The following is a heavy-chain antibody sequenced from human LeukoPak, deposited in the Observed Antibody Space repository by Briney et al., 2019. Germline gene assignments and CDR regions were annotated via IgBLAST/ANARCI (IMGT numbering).Heavy chain of an antibody. V-gene: IGHV3-53*01. CDR2: IYSGGST. CDR3: ARVGCSGGSCYFDY. CDR1: GFTVSSNY. J-gene: IGHJ4*02. D-gene: IGHD2-15*01. Sequence: GGSLRLSCAASGFTVSSNYMSWVRQAPGKGLEWVSVIYSGGSTYYADSVKGRFTISRDNSKNTLYLQMNSLRAEDTAVYYCARVGCSGGSCYFDYWGQGTLVTVSS.